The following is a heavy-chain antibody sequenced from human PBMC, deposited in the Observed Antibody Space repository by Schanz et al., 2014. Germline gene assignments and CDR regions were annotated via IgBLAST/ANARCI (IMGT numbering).Heavy chain of an antibody. CDR1: GFTFSSYS. CDR3: AASSGWHPSTDY. Sequence: EVQLVESGGGLVQPGGSLRLSCTASGFTFSSYSMNWVRQAPGKGLEWISYITYNGGTIYYADSVKGRFTISRDNAKNSLYLEMNSLRAEDTAVYYCAASSGWHPSTDYWGQGTLVTVSS. CDR2: ITYNGGTI. J-gene: IGHJ4*02. D-gene: IGHD6-19*01. V-gene: IGHV3-48*01.